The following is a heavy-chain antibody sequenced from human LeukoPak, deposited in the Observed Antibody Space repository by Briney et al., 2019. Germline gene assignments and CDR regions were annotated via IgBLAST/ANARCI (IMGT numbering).Heavy chain of an antibody. J-gene: IGHJ4*02. Sequence: GGSLRLSCAASGFTVDSNYLSWVRQAPGKGLEWVSAISGSGGSTYYADSVKGRFTISRDNSKNTLYLQMNSLRAEDTAVYFCAKDGGSTSPPYYFDYWGQGSLVTVSS. V-gene: IGHV3-23*01. CDR1: GFTVDSNY. CDR2: ISGSGGST. D-gene: IGHD2-15*01. CDR3: AKDGGSTSPPYYFDY.